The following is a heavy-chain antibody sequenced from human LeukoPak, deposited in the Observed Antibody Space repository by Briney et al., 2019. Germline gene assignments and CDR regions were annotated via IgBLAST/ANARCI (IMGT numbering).Heavy chain of an antibody. CDR3: ARGKITLGSWYGFRNAAFDI. J-gene: IGHJ3*02. V-gene: IGHV4-34*01. CDR1: VGSFSGYY. Sequence: PSETLSLTCAVCVGSFSGYYWRWIRQPPGKGLEWLGEINHRGSTNYNPSLKSRVTISVDTSKNQFSLKLRSVTAADTAVYYCARGKITLGSWYGFRNAAFDIWGQGTMVTVSS. D-gene: IGHD6-13*01. CDR2: INHRGST.